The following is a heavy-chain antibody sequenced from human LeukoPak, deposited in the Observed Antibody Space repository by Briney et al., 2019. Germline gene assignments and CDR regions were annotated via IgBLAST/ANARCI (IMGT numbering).Heavy chain of an antibody. V-gene: IGHV1-69*04. D-gene: IGHD5-24*01. CDR2: IIPILGIA. CDR1: GGTFSSYA. CDR3: ARDSTNGYSDY. Sequence: PEASVKVSCKASGGTFSSYAISWVRQAPGQGLEWMGRIIPILGIANYAQKFQGRVTITADKSTSTAYMELSSLRSEDTAVYYCARDSTNGYSDYWGQGTLVTVSS. J-gene: IGHJ4*02.